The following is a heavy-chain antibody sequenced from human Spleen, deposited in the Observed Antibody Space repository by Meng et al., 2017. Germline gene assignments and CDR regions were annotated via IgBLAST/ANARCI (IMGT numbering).Heavy chain of an antibody. Sequence: GSLRLSCNVSGVSITNSGSYYWGWIRQPPGKGLEWIGTIYNGGTTYYSLSPSPRHRADLSLDTSKNLYSLRLHSVTAADTAFYYCARYFREVSTYYFDLWGQGMLVTVSS. CDR2: IYNGGTT. J-gene: IGHJ4*02. V-gene: IGHV4-39*07. D-gene: IGHD5/OR15-5a*01. CDR3: ARYFREVSTYYFDL. CDR1: GVSITNSGSYY.